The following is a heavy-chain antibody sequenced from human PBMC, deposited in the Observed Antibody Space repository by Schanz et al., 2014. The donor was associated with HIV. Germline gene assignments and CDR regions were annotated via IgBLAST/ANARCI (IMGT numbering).Heavy chain of an antibody. D-gene: IGHD4-4*01. J-gene: IGHJ4*02. Sequence: QVQLVQSGAEVKMPGASVKVSCKSSGYTFSDYYMHWLRQAPGQGLEWMARINLGGGSAIYAQKFQGRVTITRDTSTSTDHMELSSLRSEDTAVYYCARDGSKWNFEYWGQGTLVTVSP. CDR1: GYTFSDYY. V-gene: IGHV1-46*01. CDR3: ARDGSKWNFEY. CDR2: INLGGGSA.